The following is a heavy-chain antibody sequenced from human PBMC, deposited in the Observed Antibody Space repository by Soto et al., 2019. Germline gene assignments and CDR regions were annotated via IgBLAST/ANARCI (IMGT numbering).Heavy chain of an antibody. CDR1: GFTFTNYR. V-gene: IGHV3-74*01. D-gene: IGHD3-16*01. Sequence: EVQLVESGGGLVQPGGSLTLSCAASGFTFTNYRMHWVRQALGKGLVWVSSIHNDGTTNYADSVKGRFTISRDNAKNTLYLQMNRLRAEDTAVYYCARDFEGLGYWGRGTLVTVSS. J-gene: IGHJ4*02. CDR3: ARDFEGLGY. CDR2: IHNDGTT.